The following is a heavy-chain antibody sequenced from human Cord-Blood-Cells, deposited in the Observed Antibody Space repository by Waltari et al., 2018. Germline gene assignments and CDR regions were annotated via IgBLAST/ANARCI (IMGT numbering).Heavy chain of an antibody. J-gene: IGHJ6*03. V-gene: IGHV1-69*09. CDR2: IIPILGIA. CDR3: ARGPGEAAMVTYYYYYMDV. Sequence: QVQLVQSGAAVKKPGSSVKVSCKASGGTFSSYAISWVRQAPGQGLEWMGRIIPILGIANYAQKFQGRVTITADKSTSTAYMELSSLRSEDTAVYYCARGPGEAAMVTYYYYYMDVWGKGTTVTVSS. D-gene: IGHD5-18*01. CDR1: GGTFSSYA.